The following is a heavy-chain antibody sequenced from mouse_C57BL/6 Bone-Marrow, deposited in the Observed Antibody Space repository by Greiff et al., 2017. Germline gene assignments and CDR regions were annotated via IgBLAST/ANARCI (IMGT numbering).Heavy chain of an antibody. V-gene: IGHV5-2*01. J-gene: IGHJ4*01. CDR1: EYEFPSHD. CDR2: INSDGGST. D-gene: IGHD2-5*01. Sequence: EVHLVESGGGLVQPGESLKLSCESNEYEFPSHDMSWVRKTPEKRLELVAAINSDGGSTYYPDTMERRFIISRDNTKKTLYLQMSSLSSEDTALYYCARHGDYSKSDAMDYWGQGTSVTVSS. CDR3: ARHGDYSKSDAMDY.